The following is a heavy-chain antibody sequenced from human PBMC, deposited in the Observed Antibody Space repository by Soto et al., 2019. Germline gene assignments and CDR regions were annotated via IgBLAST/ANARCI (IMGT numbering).Heavy chain of an antibody. CDR2: ISHDGSNK. CDR3: GRCSSTSCHLGADY. J-gene: IGHJ4*02. D-gene: IGHD2-2*01. CDR1: GFTFSSYA. V-gene: IGHV3-30-3*01. Sequence: PGGSLRLSCAASGFTFSSYAMHWVHQAPGKGLEWVALISHDGSNKYYADSVKGRFTISRDNSKNTLYLQMNSLTTEDTSVYYCGRCSSTSCHLGADYWGQGTLVTVSS.